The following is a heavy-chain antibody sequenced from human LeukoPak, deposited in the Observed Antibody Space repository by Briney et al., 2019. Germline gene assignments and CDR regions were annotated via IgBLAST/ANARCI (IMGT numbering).Heavy chain of an antibody. V-gene: IGHV3-11*06. D-gene: IGHD5-12*01. Sequence: KSGGSLRLSCAASRFTFSDYYMSWIRQAPGKGLEWVSYISSSSSYTNYADSVKGRFTISRDNAKNSLYLQMNSLRAEDTAVYYCARLLPPIVATSHWFDPWGQGTLVTVSS. CDR2: ISSSSSYT. CDR1: RFTFSDYY. CDR3: ARLLPPIVATSHWFDP. J-gene: IGHJ5*02.